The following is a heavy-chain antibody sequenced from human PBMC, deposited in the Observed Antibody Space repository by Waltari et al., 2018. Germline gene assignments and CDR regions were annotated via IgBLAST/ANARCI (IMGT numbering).Heavy chain of an antibody. J-gene: IGHJ3*02. Sequence: EELLVESGGDLVHPGGSVRLSCAVSGFNLTAYWMSCVRQAPGKGLEWVANIKHDGSETNYVDSVKGRFTISRDNAKKSVYLQMNSLRADDTAIYFCARYEGHCIGDFCYFPDAFDTWGQGTMVTVSS. CDR1: GFNLTAYW. D-gene: IGHD2-8*02. V-gene: IGHV3-7*01. CDR2: IKHDGSET. CDR3: ARYEGHCIGDFCYFPDAFDT.